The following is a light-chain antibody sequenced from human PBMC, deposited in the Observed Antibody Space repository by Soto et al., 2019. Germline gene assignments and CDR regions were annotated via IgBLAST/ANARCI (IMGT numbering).Light chain of an antibody. V-gene: IGKV3-20*01. CDR3: QQFAGS. CDR2: GAY. CDR1: QSVSPSS. Sequence: EILLTQSPGTLSLSPGERATLSCRASQSVSPSSLAWYQQRPGQSPRLLIYGAYSRATGIPDRFSGRGSGRDFTLIISSLEPEDFAVYYCQQFAGSFGGGT. J-gene: IGKJ4*02.